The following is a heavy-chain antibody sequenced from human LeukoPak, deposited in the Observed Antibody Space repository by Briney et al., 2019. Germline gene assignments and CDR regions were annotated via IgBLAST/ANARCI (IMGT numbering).Heavy chain of an antibody. CDR3: VRVEYSSGWYPLDY. J-gene: IGHJ4*02. D-gene: IGHD6-19*01. CDR2: IYYNGST. CDR1: GGSISSYY. V-gene: IGHV4-59*01. Sequence: KPSETLSLTCTVSGGSISSYYWSWIRQPPGKGLEWIGYIYYNGSTNYNPSLKSRVTISVDTSKNQFSLKLSSVTAADTAVYYCVRVEYSSGWYPLDYWGQGTLVTVSS.